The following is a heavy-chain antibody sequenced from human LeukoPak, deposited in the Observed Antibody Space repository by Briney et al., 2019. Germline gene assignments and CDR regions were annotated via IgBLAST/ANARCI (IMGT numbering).Heavy chain of an antibody. CDR3: ARDRYCSSTSCYLLRWFDP. CDR2: ISAYNGNT. D-gene: IGHD2-2*01. J-gene: IGHJ5*02. Sequence: ASVKVSCKASGYTFTSYGISWVRQAPGQGLEWMGWISAYNGNTNYAQKLQGRVTMTTDTSTSTAYMELRSLRSDDTAVYYCARDRYCSSTSCYLLRWFDPWGQGTLVTVSS. V-gene: IGHV1-18*01. CDR1: GYTFTSYG.